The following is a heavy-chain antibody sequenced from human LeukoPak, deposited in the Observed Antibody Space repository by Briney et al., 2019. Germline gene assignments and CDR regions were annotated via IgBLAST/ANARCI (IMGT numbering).Heavy chain of an antibody. CDR2: IYYSGST. CDR3: ARLHGDYAEFDY. D-gene: IGHD4-17*01. V-gene: IGHV4-39*01. CDR1: GGSISSRDYY. Sequence: SETLSLTCAVSGGSISSRDYYWGWIRQPPGKGLEWIGSIYYSGSTYYNPSLKSRVTISVDTSKNQFSLKLSFVTAADTAVYYCARLHGDYAEFDYWGQGTLVTVSS. J-gene: IGHJ4*02.